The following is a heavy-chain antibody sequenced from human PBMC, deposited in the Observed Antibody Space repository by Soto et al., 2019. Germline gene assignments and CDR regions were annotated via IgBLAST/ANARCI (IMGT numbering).Heavy chain of an antibody. CDR3: ARDGEAAAGQLYYYYYYYTDV. J-gene: IGHJ6*03. V-gene: IGHV1-3*01. Sequence: ASVKVSCKASGYTFTSYAMRWVRQAPGQRLEWMGWINAGNGNTKYSQKFQGRVTITRDTSASTAYMELSSLRSEDTAVYYCARDGEAAAGQLYYYYYYYTDVWGKGTTVTVSS. D-gene: IGHD6-13*01. CDR2: INAGNGNT. CDR1: GYTFTSYA.